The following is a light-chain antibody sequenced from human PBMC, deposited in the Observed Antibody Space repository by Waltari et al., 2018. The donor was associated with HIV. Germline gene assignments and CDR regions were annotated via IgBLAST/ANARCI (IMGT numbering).Light chain of an antibody. CDR3: EVWDETRNHVV. Sequence: SVLTQPPLVSVAPGKTATITCGGDRLGTQSVPWYQQKSGQAPQLIIYYDSDRPSEIPDRFSGSNSGSTATLTISRVEAGDEDDYYCEVWDETRNHVVFGGGTKLFAL. V-gene: IGLV3-21*04. CDR1: RLGTQS. J-gene: IGLJ2*01. CDR2: YDS.